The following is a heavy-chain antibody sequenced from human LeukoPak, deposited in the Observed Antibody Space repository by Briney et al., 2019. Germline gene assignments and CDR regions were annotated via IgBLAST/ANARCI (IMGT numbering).Heavy chain of an antibody. J-gene: IGHJ4*02. CDR3: ARGSGSYQY. D-gene: IGHD1-26*01. CDR1: GGSISNYY. Sequence: SETLSLTCTVSGGSISNYYWTWVRQPPGKGLEWIGYVYNSGSTNYNPSLKSRVTISVDTSKNQFSLKLSSVTAADTAVYYCARGSGSYQYWGQGTLVTVSS. V-gene: IGHV4-59*08. CDR2: VYNSGST.